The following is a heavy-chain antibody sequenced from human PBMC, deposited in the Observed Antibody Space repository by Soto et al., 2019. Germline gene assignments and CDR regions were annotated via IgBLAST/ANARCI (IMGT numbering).Heavy chain of an antibody. CDR1: GFTFSSYS. V-gene: IGHV3-48*02. D-gene: IGHD3-16*02. CDR2: ISSSSSTI. Sequence: RGSLTLSCAASGFTFSSYSMNWVRQAPEKGLEWVSYISSSSSTIYYADSVKGRFTISRDNAKNSLYLQMNSLRDEDTAVYYCARDLPNYDYVWGSYHYYYGMDVWGQGTTVTVSS. CDR3: ARDLPNYDYVWGSYHYYYGMDV. J-gene: IGHJ6*02.